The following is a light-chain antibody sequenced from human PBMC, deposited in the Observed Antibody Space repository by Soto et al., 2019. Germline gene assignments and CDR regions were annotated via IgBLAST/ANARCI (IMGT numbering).Light chain of an antibody. J-gene: IGLJ2*01. CDR1: SSNIGAGYD. Sequence: QSVLTQPPSVSGGPGQRVTISCTGSSSNIGAGYDVHWYQQLPGTAPKLLIYGNNNRPSGVPDRFSGSKSGTSASLAITGLQAEDEADYYCQSYDSSLSGYVFGGGTKVTVL. CDR2: GNN. V-gene: IGLV1-40*01. CDR3: QSYDSSLSGYV.